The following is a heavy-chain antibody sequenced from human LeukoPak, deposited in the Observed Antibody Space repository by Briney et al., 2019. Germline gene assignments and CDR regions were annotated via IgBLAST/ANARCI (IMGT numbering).Heavy chain of an antibody. CDR2: INHSGST. CDR1: GGSLSSYY. J-gene: IGHJ6*02. CDR3: AREWSDYGMDV. D-gene: IGHD3-3*01. Sequence: PSETLSLTCTVSGGSLSSYYWSWIRQPPGKGLEWIGEINHSGSTNYNPSLKSRVTISVDTSKNQFSLKLSSVTAADTAVYYCAREWSDYGMDVWGQGTTVTVSS. V-gene: IGHV4-34*01.